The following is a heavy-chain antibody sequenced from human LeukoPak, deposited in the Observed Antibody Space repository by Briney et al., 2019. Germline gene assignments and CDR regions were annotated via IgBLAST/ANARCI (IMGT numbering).Heavy chain of an antibody. J-gene: IGHJ3*02. CDR3: ARGPGMVRAGGAFHM. CDR2: INTNTGNP. V-gene: IGHV7-4-1*02. D-gene: IGHD1-26*01. CDR1: GYTFTTYA. Sequence: GASVNVSCKASGYTFTTYALNWVRQAPGQGLEWMGWINTNTGNPMYAQGFTGRFVFSLDTSVTTAYLQISSLRAEDTAVYYCARGPGMVRAGGAFHMWGQGTMVTVSS.